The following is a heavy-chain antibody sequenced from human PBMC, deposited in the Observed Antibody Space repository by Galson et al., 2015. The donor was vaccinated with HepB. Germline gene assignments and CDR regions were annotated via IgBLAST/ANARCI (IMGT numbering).Heavy chain of an antibody. CDR3: TTLGGGGWTRPGLDY. CDR2: IKSKTDGGTT. J-gene: IGHJ4*02. Sequence: SLRLSCAASGFTFSNAWMSRVRQAPGKGLEWVGRIKSKTDGGTTDYAAPVKGRFTISRDDSKNTLYLQMNSLKTEDTAVYYCTTLGGGGWTRPGLDYWGQGTLVTVSS. CDR1: GFTFSNAW. D-gene: IGHD6-19*01. V-gene: IGHV3-15*01.